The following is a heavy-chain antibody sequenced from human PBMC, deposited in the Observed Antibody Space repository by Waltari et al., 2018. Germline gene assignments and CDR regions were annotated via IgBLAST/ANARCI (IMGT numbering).Heavy chain of an antibody. Sequence: QVQLVESGGGVVQPGRSLRLSCAASGFTFRSYGMHWVRQAPGKGLEWVAVISYDGSNKYYADSVKGRFTISRDNSKNTLYLQMNSLRAEDTAVYYCVRARADRGIAAQFDYWGQGTLVTVSS. D-gene: IGHD6-6*01. CDR3: VRARADRGIAAQFDY. CDR1: GFTFRSYG. J-gene: IGHJ4*02. CDR2: ISYDGSNK. V-gene: IGHV3-30*03.